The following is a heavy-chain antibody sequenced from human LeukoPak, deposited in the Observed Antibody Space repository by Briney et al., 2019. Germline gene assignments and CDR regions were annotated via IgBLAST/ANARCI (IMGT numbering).Heavy chain of an antibody. CDR1: GGSISSGGYY. D-gene: IGHD3-9*01. Sequence: SQTLSLTCTVSGGSISSGGYYWSWIRQHPGKGLEWIGYIYYSGSTYYNPSLKSRVTISVDTSKNQFSLKLSSVTAADTAVYYCARGRYDILTGYADWYFDLWGRGTLVTVSS. CDR2: IYYSGST. CDR3: ARGRYDILTGYADWYFDL. J-gene: IGHJ2*01. V-gene: IGHV4-31*03.